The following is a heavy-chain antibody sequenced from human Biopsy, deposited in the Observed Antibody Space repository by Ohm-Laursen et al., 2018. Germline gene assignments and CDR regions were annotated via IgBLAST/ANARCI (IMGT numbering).Heavy chain of an antibody. CDR1: GGSFTGHY. Sequence: LDTLSLTCAVSGGSFTGHYWSWIRQPPGKGLEWIGHISCTGYTSYNASLKSRVTISVDTSRNHFSLRLSSLTAADTAVYYCARDRGFYSDRTVPGYFDLWGRGTLVTVSS. CDR3: ARDRGFYSDRTVPGYFDL. CDR2: ISCTGYT. J-gene: IGHJ2*01. V-gene: IGHV4-59*11. D-gene: IGHD3-22*01.